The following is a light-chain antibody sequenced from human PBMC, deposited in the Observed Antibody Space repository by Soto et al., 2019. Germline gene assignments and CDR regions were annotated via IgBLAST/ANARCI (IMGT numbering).Light chain of an antibody. CDR3: LLYYGGAWV. CDR2: STS. V-gene: IGLV7-43*01. J-gene: IGLJ3*02. CDR1: TGAVTSGYY. Sequence: QAVVTQEPSLTVSPGGTFTLTCASSTGAVTSGYYPNWFQQKAGQAPRVLIYSTSNKHSWTPARFSGSLLGGKAALTLSGVQPEDEAEYYCLLYYGGAWVFGGGTKLTVL.